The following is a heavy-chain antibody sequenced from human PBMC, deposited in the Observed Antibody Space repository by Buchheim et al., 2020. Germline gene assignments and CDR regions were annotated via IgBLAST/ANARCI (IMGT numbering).Heavy chain of an antibody. CDR1: GDSIGGPSW. J-gene: IGHJ4*02. Sequence: QVQLQESGPGLVKPSGTLSLTCAVSGDSIGGPSWWNWVRQLPGKGLEWIGEVSQSGVTNYNPSLKSRVTMSVDKSKNQFSLKVTSVTVADTAVYYCARLKLDRGWLFDYWGQGTL. D-gene: IGHD3-22*01. CDR2: VSQSGVT. CDR3: ARLKLDRGWLFDY. V-gene: IGHV4-4*02.